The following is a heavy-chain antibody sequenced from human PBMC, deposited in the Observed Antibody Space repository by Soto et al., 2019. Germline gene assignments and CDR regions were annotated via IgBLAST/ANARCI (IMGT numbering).Heavy chain of an antibody. Sequence: QVQLVQSGAEVKKPGSSVKVSCKASGGTFSSYAISWVRQAPGQGLEWMGGIIPIFGTANYAQKFQGRVTITAGESTSTAYMELSSLRSEDTAVYYCAREARYYYDSSGSRFDYWGQGTLVTVSS. CDR2: IIPIFGTA. CDR1: GGTFSSYA. V-gene: IGHV1-69*01. CDR3: AREARYYYDSSGSRFDY. J-gene: IGHJ4*02. D-gene: IGHD3-22*01.